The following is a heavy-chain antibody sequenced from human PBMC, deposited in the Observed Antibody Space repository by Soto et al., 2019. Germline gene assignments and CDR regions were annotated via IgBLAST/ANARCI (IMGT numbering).Heavy chain of an antibody. CDR3: ARGSRITIFGVVTRVFDY. J-gene: IGHJ4*02. CDR2: INPSGGST. Sequence: ASVKVSCKASGYTFTSYYMHWVRQAPGQGLEWMGIINPSGGSTSYAQKFQGRVTMTRDTSTSTVYMELSSLRSEDTAVYYCARGSRITIFGVVTRVFDYWGQGTLVTVSS. CDR1: GYTFTSYY. V-gene: IGHV1-46*01. D-gene: IGHD3-3*01.